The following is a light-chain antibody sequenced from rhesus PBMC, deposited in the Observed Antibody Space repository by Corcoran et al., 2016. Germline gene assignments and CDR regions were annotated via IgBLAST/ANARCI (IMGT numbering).Light chain of an antibody. CDR1: QSISSW. Sequence: DIQMTQSPSSLSASLGDTVTITCRASQSISSWLAWYQQKPGKAPKLLIYKASSLQSGVPSRFSGSGSGTDFTLTISSLQSEDFATYYCQQYSSSPPTFGQGTKVEIK. J-gene: IGKJ1*01. CDR3: QQYSSSPPT. V-gene: IGKV1-22*01. CDR2: KAS.